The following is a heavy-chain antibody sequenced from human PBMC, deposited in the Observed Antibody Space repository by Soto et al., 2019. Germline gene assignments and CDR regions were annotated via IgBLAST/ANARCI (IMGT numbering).Heavy chain of an antibody. CDR2: IRSRANNFAT. CDR3: ARGQGAAIGDYYYHGMDV. Sequence: GSLRLSCAASGFIFSGSAIHWVRQASGKGLEWVGRIRSRANNFATSSAASVKGRFTFSRDDSKNTAYLQMNTLKPEDTAVYYCARGQGAAIGDYYYHGMDVWGQGTTVTVSS. CDR1: GFIFSGSA. V-gene: IGHV3-73*01. D-gene: IGHD2-2*02. J-gene: IGHJ6*02.